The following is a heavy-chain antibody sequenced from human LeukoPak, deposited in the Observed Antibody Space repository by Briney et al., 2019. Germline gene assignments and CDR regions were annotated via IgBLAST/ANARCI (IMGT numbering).Heavy chain of an antibody. V-gene: IGHV3-30*02. Sequence: QPGGSLRLSCAASGFTFSSYSMNWVRQAPGKGLEWVAFIRYDGSNKYYADSVKGRFTISRDNSKNTLYLQMNSLRAEDTAVYYCAKARGSGSYSYYFDYWGQGTLVTVSS. CDR2: IRYDGSNK. CDR3: AKARGSGSYSYYFDY. D-gene: IGHD3-10*01. CDR1: GFTFSSYS. J-gene: IGHJ4*02.